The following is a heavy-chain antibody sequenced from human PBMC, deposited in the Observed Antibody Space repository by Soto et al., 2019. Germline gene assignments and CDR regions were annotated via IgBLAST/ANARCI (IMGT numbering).Heavy chain of an antibody. Sequence: QVQLVQSGAEVKKPGASVKVSCKASGYNFMRYGFTWVRQAPGQGLEWMGWINVDNGETKYPQKIQGRVTMTTDTSTSAVYMGLRSLTADDTAVYYCARWISGGYVDVFDPWGHGTLVTVSS. J-gene: IGHJ5*02. CDR1: GYNFMRYG. V-gene: IGHV1-18*04. D-gene: IGHD2-15*01. CDR3: ARWISGGYVDVFDP. CDR2: INVDNGET.